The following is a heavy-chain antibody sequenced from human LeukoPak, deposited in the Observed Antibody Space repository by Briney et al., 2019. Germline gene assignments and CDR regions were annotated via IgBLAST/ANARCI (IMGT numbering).Heavy chain of an antibody. J-gene: IGHJ4*02. D-gene: IGHD3-22*01. Sequence: PGGSLRLSCAVSGFTFSSDWMHWVRQAPGKGLVWVSRINSDGSSTTYADSVRGRFTISRDNAKNSLYLQMNSLRAEDTAVYYCARDEHQYYSESSGRFDYWGRGTLVTVSS. CDR1: GFTFSSDW. CDR3: ARDEHQYYSESSGRFDY. CDR2: INSDGSST. V-gene: IGHV3-74*01.